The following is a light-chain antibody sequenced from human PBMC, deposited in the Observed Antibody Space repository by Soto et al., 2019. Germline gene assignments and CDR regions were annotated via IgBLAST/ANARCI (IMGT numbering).Light chain of an antibody. CDR2: DAS. J-gene: IGKJ1*01. CDR1: QSVRSNY. CDR3: QQSGSSPRT. V-gene: IGKV3D-20*01. Sequence: VLTQSPATLSLSLGERVNLSCGASQSVRSNYLAWYQQRPGLAPRLLIFDASTRATGIPDRFSGSGSGTDFTLTINGLEPEDSAVYYCQQSGSSPRTFGQGTKVDIK.